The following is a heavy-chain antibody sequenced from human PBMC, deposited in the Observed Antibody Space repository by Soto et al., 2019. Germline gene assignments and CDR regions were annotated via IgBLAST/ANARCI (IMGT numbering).Heavy chain of an antibody. CDR3: ARDAWRFGESGFDQ. V-gene: IGHV3-33*01. D-gene: IGHD3-10*01. CDR2: IWYDGSNK. Sequence: QVQLVESGGGVVQPGRSLRLSCAASGFTFSSYGMHWVRQAPGKGLGWVAVIWYDGSNKYYADSVKGPFTISRDNSKNKLYLQMDGLRAEDTAVYYCARDAWRFGESGFDQWGQGTLVTVSS. CDR1: GFTFSSYG. J-gene: IGHJ4*02.